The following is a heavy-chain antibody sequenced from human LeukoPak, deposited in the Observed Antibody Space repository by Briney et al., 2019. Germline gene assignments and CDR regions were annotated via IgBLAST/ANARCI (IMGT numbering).Heavy chain of an antibody. CDR3: ARVGYYDSSGKLNDY. Sequence: PSETLSLTCTVSGGSFSSSSYYWGWIRQPPGKGLEWIGSIYYSGSTNYNPSLKSRVTISVDTSKNQFSLKLSSVTAADTAVYYCARVGYYDSSGKLNDYWGQGTLVTVSS. D-gene: IGHD3-22*01. CDR2: IYYSGST. V-gene: IGHV4-39*07. CDR1: GGSFSSSSYY. J-gene: IGHJ4*02.